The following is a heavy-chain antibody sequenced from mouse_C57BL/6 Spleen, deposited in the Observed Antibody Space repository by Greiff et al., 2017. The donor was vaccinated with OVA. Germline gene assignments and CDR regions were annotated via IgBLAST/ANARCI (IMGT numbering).Heavy chain of an antibody. V-gene: IGHV1-61*01. J-gene: IGHJ2*01. D-gene: IGHD3-3*01. CDR3: ARERDDYFDY. CDR1: GYTFTSYW. Sequence: QVQLQQPGAELVRPGSSVKLSCKASGYTFTSYWMDWVKQRPGQGLEWIGNIYPSDSETHYNQKFKDKATLTVDKSSSTAYMQLSSLTSEDSAVYYCARERDDYFDYWGQGTTLTVSS. CDR2: IYPSDSET.